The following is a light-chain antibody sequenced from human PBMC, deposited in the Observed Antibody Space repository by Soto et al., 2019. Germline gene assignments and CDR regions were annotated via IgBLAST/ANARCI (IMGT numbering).Light chain of an antibody. J-gene: IGLJ3*02. CDR2: VNMDGSH. Sequence: QAVVTQSPSASASLGASVKLTCTLSSGHSSYAITWLQQQPEKGPRYLMKVNMDGSHSKGDGIPDRFSGSSSGTERYLTISSLQSEDEAHYYCQTWGAGFRVFGGGTKVTVL. V-gene: IGLV4-69*01. CDR3: QTWGAGFRV. CDR1: SGHSSYA.